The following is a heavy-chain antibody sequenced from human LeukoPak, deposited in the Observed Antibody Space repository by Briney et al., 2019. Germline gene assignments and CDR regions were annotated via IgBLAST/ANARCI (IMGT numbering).Heavy chain of an antibody. CDR3: ARARGLGYGDDVRWFDP. CDR1: GFTFSDYY. V-gene: IGHV3-11*04. Sequence: PGGSLRLSCAASGFTFSDYYMSWIRQAPGKGLEWVSYISSSGSTIYYADSVKGRFTISRDNAKNTLYLQMNSLRAEDTAVYYCARARGLGYGDDVRWFDPWGQGTLVTVSS. J-gene: IGHJ5*02. CDR2: ISSSGSTI. D-gene: IGHD4-17*01.